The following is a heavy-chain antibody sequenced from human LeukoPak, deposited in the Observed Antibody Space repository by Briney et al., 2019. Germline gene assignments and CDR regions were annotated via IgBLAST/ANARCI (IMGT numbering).Heavy chain of an antibody. D-gene: IGHD5-18*01. CDR1: GVSISSGGYY. V-gene: IGHV4-31*03. CDR2: IYYSGST. Sequence: SQTLSLTCTVSGVSISSGGYYWSWTRQHPGKGLEWIGYIYYSGSTYSNPSLKSRVTISVDTSKNQFSLNLSSVTAADTAVYYCARDSGNVDTAMVNAFDIWGQGTMVTVSS. CDR3: ARDSGNVDTAMVNAFDI. J-gene: IGHJ3*02.